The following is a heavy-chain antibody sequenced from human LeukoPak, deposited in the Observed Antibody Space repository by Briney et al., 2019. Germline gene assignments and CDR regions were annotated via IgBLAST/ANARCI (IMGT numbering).Heavy chain of an antibody. Sequence: SETLSLTXTVSGGSISSYYWSWIRQPPGKGLEWIGYIYYSGSTNYNPSLKSRVTISVDTSKNQFSLKLSSVTAADTAVYYCARGRGYSYGLDYWGQGTLVTVSS. CDR2: IYYSGST. CDR3: ARGRGYSYGLDY. V-gene: IGHV4-59*01. CDR1: GGSISSYY. J-gene: IGHJ4*02. D-gene: IGHD5-18*01.